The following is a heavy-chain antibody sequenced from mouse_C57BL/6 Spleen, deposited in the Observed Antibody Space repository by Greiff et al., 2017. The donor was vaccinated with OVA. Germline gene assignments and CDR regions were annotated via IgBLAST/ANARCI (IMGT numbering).Heavy chain of an antibody. CDR2: IYPGDGDT. V-gene: IGHV1-82*01. CDR3: ARSEGGNYYGSSYPAY. Sequence: VQLQQSGPELVKPGASVKISCKASGYAFSSSWMNWVKQRPGKGLEWIGRIYPGDGDTNYNGKFKGKATLTADKSSSTAYMQLSSLTSEDSAVYFCARSEGGNYYGSSYPAYWGQGTLVTVSA. J-gene: IGHJ3*01. CDR1: GYAFSSSW. D-gene: IGHD1-1*01.